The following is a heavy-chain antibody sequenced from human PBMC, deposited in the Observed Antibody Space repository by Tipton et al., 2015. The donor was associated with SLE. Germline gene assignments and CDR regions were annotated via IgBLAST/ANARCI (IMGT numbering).Heavy chain of an antibody. J-gene: IGHJ4*02. V-gene: IGHV4-39*07. D-gene: IGHD6-13*01. CDR1: GGSISSSSYY. CDR2: IYYSGST. CDR3: AKDGPPRSSSFDY. Sequence: TLSLTCTVSGGSISSSSYYWGWIRQPPGKGLEWIGSIYYSGSTYYNPSLKSRVTISVDTSKNQFSLKLSSVTAADTAVYYCAKDGPPRSSSFDYWGQGTLVTVSS.